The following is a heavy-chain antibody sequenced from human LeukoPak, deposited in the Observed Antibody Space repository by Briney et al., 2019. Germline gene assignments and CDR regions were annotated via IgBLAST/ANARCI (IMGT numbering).Heavy chain of an antibody. CDR1: GGSFSGYY. V-gene: IGHV4-34*01. J-gene: IGHJ4*02. D-gene: IGHD3-10*01. CDR3: ARQKRLYYYGSGSPLDY. CDR2: INHSGST. Sequence: SETLSLTCADYGGSFSGYYWSRIRQPPGKGLEWIGEINHSGSTNYNPSLKSRVTISVDTSKNQFSLKLSSVTAADTAVYYCARQKRLYYYGSGSPLDYWGQGTLVTVSS.